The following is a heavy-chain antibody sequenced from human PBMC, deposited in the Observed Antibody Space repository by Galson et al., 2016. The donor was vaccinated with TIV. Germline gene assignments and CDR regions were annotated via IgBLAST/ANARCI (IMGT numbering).Heavy chain of an antibody. V-gene: IGHV3-30*02. CDR1: GFSFSTYG. J-gene: IGHJ4*02. CDR2: IRFDGTNK. D-gene: IGHD3-3*01. Sequence: SLRLSCAASGFSFSTYGMHWVRQSPGKGLEWVAFIRFDGTNKYYGDSVKGRFTISRDNSANTLYLQMSSLSAEDTAVYSCAKDQGEYDFWSGCLDYWGQGSLVTVSA. CDR3: AKDQGEYDFWSGCLDY.